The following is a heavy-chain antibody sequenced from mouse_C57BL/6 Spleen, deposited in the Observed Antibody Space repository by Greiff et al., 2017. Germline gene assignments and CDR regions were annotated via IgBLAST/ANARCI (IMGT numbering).Heavy chain of an antibody. D-gene: IGHD4-1*01. J-gene: IGHJ2*01. CDR1: GSTFPRYW. CDR3: ARGANWDDY. CDR2: IHPNSVSH. V-gene: IGHV1-64*01. Sequence: VPLQQPGAELVKPGASVKLSCKASGSTFPRYWMHWGKPRPGQGLEWIGMIHPNSVSHNSNEKFKSKATLTVYKSSSTAYMQLSSLTAEDSAVYYCARGANWDDYWGQGTTLTVSS.